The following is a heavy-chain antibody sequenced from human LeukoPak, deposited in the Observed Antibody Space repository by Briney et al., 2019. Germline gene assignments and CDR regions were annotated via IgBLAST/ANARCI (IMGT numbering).Heavy chain of an antibody. Sequence: DSVKGRFTISRDNSKNTLYLQMNSLKAEDTAVYYCATGAYDDNRGYHASWYFDLWGRGTLVTVSS. J-gene: IGHJ2*01. CDR3: ATGAYDDNRGYHASWYFDL. V-gene: IGHV3-30*07. D-gene: IGHD3-22*01.